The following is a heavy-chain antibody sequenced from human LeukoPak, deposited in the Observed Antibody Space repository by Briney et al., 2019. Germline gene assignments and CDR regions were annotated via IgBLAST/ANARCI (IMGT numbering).Heavy chain of an antibody. CDR2: MHAGNGNT. D-gene: IGHD2-21*02. Sequence: ASVKVSCKASGYRFISHYIHWVRQAPGQEPEWLGWMHAGNGNTRYPEKFEGRVTMTRDTSSNTAYMDLTSLRSDDTAVYYCAREGSYCVGGDCYSFDFWGQGTLVTVSS. CDR3: AREGSYCVGGDCYSFDF. J-gene: IGHJ4*02. V-gene: IGHV1-2*02. CDR1: GYRFISHY.